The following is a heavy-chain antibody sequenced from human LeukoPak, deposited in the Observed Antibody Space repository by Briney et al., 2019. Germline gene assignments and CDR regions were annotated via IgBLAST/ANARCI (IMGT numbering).Heavy chain of an antibody. D-gene: IGHD2-15*01. CDR2: IKSKTAGGTT. CDR3: TTARYCSGGSCSDY. J-gene: IGHJ4*02. V-gene: IGHV3-15*01. Sequence: PGGSLRLSCAASGFTFSNAWMSWVRQAPGEGLEWVGRIKSKTAGGTTDYAAPVKGRFTISRDDSKNTRYLQMNSLKTEDTAVYYCTTARYCSGGSCSDYWGQGTLVTVSS. CDR1: GFTFSNAW.